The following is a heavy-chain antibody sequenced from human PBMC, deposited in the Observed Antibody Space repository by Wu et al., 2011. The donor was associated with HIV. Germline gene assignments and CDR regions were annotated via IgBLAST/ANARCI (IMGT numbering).Heavy chain of an antibody. Sequence: QVQLVQSGAEGEEAWGLSEGLLXGFWLHLYSYGFSWVRQAPGQGLEWMGWISAYNGNTNYAQKFQGRVTMTIDRSTSTAYMELRSLRSDDTAVYFCARDGYCVRTWCHDGILDYWGQGTLVTVSS. D-gene: IGHD2-2*03. J-gene: IGHJ4*02. V-gene: IGHV1-18*01. CDR1: LHLYSYG. CDR3: ARDGYCVRTWCHDGILDY. CDR2: ISAYNGNT.